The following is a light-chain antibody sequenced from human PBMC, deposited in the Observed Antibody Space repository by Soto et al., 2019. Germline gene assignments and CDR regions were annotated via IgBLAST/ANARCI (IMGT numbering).Light chain of an antibody. V-gene: IGKV3-11*01. CDR2: DVS. CDR3: SQRSHRPRFT. J-gene: IGKJ3*01. Sequence: EIVLTQSPATLSLSPGERATLSCRASQSVDNYLAWYQQKPGQAPRLLIYDVSKRATGTPARFSGSGSGTDFTLSISSLEHEEFAVYYYSQRSHRPRFTCGRGTKVDIK. CDR1: QSVDNY.